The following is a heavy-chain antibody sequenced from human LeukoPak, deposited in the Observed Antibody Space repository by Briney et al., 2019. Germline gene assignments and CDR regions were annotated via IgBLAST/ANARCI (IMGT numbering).Heavy chain of an antibody. CDR2: MDQDGSDK. D-gene: IGHD3-10*01. J-gene: IGHJ3*01. V-gene: IGHV3-7*04. CDR1: GFILSDYW. Sequence: PGGSLRLSCAASGFILSDYWMSWVRQAPGKGLEWVANMDQDGSDKNYVGSVTGRFTISRDDAKNSLYLQMNSLSAGDTAVYYCARGHYYGSGGDTFDVWGKGTMVIVSS. CDR3: ARGHYYGSGGDTFDV.